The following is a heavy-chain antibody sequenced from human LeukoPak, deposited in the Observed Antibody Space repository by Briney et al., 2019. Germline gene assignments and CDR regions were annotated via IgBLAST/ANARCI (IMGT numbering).Heavy chain of an antibody. CDR2: IYYSGST. CDR3: ASRYSSGRLTFNI. V-gene: IGHV4-30-4*01. D-gene: IGHD6-19*01. Sequence: SQTLSLTCTVSGGSISNGDYYWSWIRQPPGKGLEWIGYIYYSGSTYYNPSLKSRVTISVDTSKNQFSLKLSSVTAADTAVYYCASRYSSGRLTFNIWGQGTMVTVSS. CDR1: GGSISNGDYY. J-gene: IGHJ3*02.